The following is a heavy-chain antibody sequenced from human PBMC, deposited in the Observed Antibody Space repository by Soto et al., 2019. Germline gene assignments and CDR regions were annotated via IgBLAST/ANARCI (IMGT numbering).Heavy chain of an antibody. D-gene: IGHD3-3*01. CDR3: AREDSDFWSTYAYYFDY. Sequence: PGGSLRLSCTASGFPFSSYSMNWVRQAPGKGLEWVSSISSSSSYIYYTDSVKGRFTISRDNAKNSLYLQMNSLRAEDTAVYYCAREDSDFWSTYAYYFDYWGQGALVTVPS. CDR1: GFPFSSYS. V-gene: IGHV3-21*01. CDR2: ISSSSSYI. J-gene: IGHJ4*02.